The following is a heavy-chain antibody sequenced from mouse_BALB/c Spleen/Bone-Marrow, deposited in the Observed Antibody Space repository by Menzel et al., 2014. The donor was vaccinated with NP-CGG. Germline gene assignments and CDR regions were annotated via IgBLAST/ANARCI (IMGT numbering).Heavy chain of an antibody. J-gene: IGHJ4*01. CDR2: ISGYYGDA. CDR1: GYTFTDHA. Sequence: QVQLQQSGAKLVRPGVSVKISCKGSGYTFTDHAIHWVKRSHAKSLEWIGVISGYYGDAIYNQKFKGKATMTVDKSSSTAYMEFARLTSEDSAIYYCARSGKVRNAMDYWGQGTSVTVSS. V-gene: IGHV1S137*01. D-gene: IGHD2-14*01. CDR3: ARSGKVRNAMDY.